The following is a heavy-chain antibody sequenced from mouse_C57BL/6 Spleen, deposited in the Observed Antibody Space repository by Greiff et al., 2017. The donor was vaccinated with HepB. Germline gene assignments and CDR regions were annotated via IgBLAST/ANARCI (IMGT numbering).Heavy chain of an antibody. V-gene: IGHV5-16*01. Sequence: EVQVVESEGGLVQPGSSMKLSCTASGFTFSDYYMAWVRQVPEKGLEWVANINYDGSSTYYLDSLKSRFIISRDNAKNILYLQMSSLKSEDTATYYCARDGVSGYFDVWGTGTTVTVSS. CDR1: GFTFSDYY. J-gene: IGHJ1*03. CDR3: ARDGVSGYFDV. CDR2: INYDGSST.